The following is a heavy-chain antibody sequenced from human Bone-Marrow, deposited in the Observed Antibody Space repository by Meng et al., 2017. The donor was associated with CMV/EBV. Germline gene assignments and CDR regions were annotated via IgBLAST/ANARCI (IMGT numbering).Heavy chain of an antibody. J-gene: IGHJ4*02. Sequence: GESLKISCAASGFTFSGYTMNWVRQAPGKGLEWVSYILSGTNDIYYADSMKDRFTISRDNAKNSLYLQMNSLRAEDTAVYYCARSGDYGDYFDYWGQGTLVTVSS. CDR1: GFTFSGYT. CDR3: ARSGDYGDYFDY. D-gene: IGHD4-17*01. CDR2: ILSGTNDI. V-gene: IGHV3-21*01.